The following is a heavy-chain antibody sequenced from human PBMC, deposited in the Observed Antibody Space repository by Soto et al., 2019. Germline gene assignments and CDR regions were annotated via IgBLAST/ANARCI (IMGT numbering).Heavy chain of an antibody. Sequence: ASVKVSCKASGYTFTSYAMHWVRQAPGQRLEWMGWINAGNGNTKYSQKFQGRVTITRDTSASTAYMGLSSLRSEDTAVYYCARDPLYCSSTSCYYYYYYDMDVWGQGITVTAP. J-gene: IGHJ6*02. CDR1: GYTFTSYA. CDR3: ARDPLYCSSTSCYYYYYYDMDV. V-gene: IGHV1-3*01. D-gene: IGHD2-2*01. CDR2: INAGNGNT.